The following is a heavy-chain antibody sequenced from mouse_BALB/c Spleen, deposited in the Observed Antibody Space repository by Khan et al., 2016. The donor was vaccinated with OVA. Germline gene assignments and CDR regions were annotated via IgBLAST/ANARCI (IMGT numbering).Heavy chain of an antibody. D-gene: IGHD2-1*01. CDR1: GFTFSSFG. CDR2: ISSGSSTI. Sequence: EVQLVESGGGLVRPGGSRKLSCAASGFTFSSFGMHWVRQAPKKGLEWVAYISSGSSTIYYVDTVKGRFTISRDSPKNTLFLQMTSLRSEDTAMYYCARSGGNFHWYFDVWGAGTSVTVSS. CDR3: ARSGGNFHWYFDV. V-gene: IGHV5-17*02. J-gene: IGHJ1*01.